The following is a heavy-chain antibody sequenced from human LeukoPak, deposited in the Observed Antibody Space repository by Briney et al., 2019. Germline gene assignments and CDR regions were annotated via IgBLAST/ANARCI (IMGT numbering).Heavy chain of an antibody. D-gene: IGHD2/OR15-2a*01. CDR1: GFTSSSYG. V-gene: IGHV3-21*01. J-gene: IGHJ6*03. CDR3: ARGEFGDYYYFYMDV. CDR2: ITSSNNYI. Sequence: PGGTLRLSCAASGFTSSSYGMSWVRQAPGKGLEWVSSITSSNNYIYYGDSVKGRFTISRDDAKNSLFLQMNSLRAEDTATYYCARGEFGDYYYFYMDVWGKGTTVTVSS.